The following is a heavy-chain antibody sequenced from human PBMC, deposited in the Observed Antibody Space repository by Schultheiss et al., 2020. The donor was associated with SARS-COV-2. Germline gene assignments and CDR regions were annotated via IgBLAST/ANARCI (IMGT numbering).Heavy chain of an antibody. CDR3: ARDRAPRLQYYYYYYGMDV. V-gene: IGHV3-13*01. Sequence: GGSLRLSCAASGFTCSSCDMHWVRQGTGRGLEWVSRIGTGGDRCYPGSVKGRCTVSREKAKNSLYLQMSSLRVGDTAVYYCARDRAPRLQYYYYYYGMDVWGQGTTVTVSS. J-gene: IGHJ6*02. CDR1: GFTCSSCD. D-gene: IGHD2-15*01. CDR2: IGTGGDR.